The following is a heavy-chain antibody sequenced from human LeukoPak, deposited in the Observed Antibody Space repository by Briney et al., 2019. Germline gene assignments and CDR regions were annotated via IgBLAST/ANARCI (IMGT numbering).Heavy chain of an antibody. J-gene: IGHJ6*03. CDR1: GSSISSGYF. CDR3: ARVGGITIFEGASITPNYYMDV. CDR2: INHSGTT. V-gene: IGHV4-38-2*01. Sequence: PSETLSLTCAVSGSSISSGYFWGWIRQPPGKGLEWIGSINHSGTTYYNPSLKSRVTMSVDTSKNQLSLNVTSVTAADTAVYYCARVGGITIFEGASITPNYYMDVWGKGTTVIVSS. D-gene: IGHD3-3*01.